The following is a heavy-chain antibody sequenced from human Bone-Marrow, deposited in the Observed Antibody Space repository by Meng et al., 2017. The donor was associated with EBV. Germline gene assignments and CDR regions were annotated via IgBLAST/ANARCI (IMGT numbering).Heavy chain of an antibody. J-gene: IGHJ4*02. CDR3: ASESGRGYTPDY. CDR2: LIPMSDAP. Sequence: QVQVVESGAEVKKPGSSVKGSCKTSGCTFRSDAVTWVRQAPGQGLEWMGGLIPMSDAPHYAQKFQGRGTITADESTSTHYMELSSLRSEATAVYYCASESGRGYTPDYWGQGTLVTVSS. CDR1: GCTFRSDA. V-gene: IGHV1-69*01. D-gene: IGHD3-10*01.